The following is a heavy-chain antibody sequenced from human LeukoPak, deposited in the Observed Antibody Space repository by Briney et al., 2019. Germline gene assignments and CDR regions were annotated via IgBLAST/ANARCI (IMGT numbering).Heavy chain of an antibody. J-gene: IGHJ6*02. Sequence: GRSLRLSCAASGFTFSSYGMHWVRQAPGKGLEWVAVISYDGSNKYYADSVKGRFTISRDNSKNTLYLQMNSLRAEDTAVYYCAKRWGTGGYYYYYGMDVWGQGTTVTVSS. CDR3: AKRWGTGGYYYYYGMDV. CDR1: GFTFSSYG. CDR2: ISYDGSNK. V-gene: IGHV3-30*18. D-gene: IGHD1-14*01.